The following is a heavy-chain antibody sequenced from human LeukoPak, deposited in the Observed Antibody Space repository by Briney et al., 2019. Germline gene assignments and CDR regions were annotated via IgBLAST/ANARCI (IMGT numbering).Heavy chain of an antibody. CDR1: GYTFTSYD. Sequence: ASVKVPCKASGYTFTSYDINWVRQATGQGLEWMGWMNPNSGDTGYAQNFQGRATMTRSTSISTAYMELSSLRSEDTAVYYCARGVPRYCRSPGRAAADICGVYWGQGTLVTVSS. V-gene: IGHV1-8*01. J-gene: IGHJ4*02. D-gene: IGHD2-2*01. CDR3: ARGVPRYCRSPGRAAADICGVY. CDR2: MNPNSGDT.